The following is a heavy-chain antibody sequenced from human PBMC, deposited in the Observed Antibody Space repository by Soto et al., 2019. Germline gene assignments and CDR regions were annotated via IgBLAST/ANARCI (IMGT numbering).Heavy chain of an antibody. D-gene: IGHD6-13*01. CDR2: ISAYNGNT. Sequence: ASVKVSCKASGYTFTSYGISWVRQAPGQGLEWMGWISAYNGNTNYAQKLQGRVTMTTDTSTSTAYMELRSLRSDDTAVYYWASSIAAAGTGFQHWGQGTLVTVSS. V-gene: IGHV1-18*01. CDR3: ASSIAAAGTGFQH. CDR1: GYTFTSYG. J-gene: IGHJ1*01.